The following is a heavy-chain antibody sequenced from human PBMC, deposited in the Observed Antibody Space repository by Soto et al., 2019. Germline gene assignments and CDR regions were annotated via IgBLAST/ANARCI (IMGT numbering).Heavy chain of an antibody. D-gene: IGHD3-3*01. CDR1: GGSISSSSYY. Sequence: SVTLSLTCTVSGGSISSSSYYWGWIRQPPGKGLEWIGSIYYSGSTYYNPSLKSRVTISVDTSKNQFSLKLSSVTAADTAVYYCAKVIPFGVVGGWFDPWGQGTLVTVSS. CDR3: AKVIPFGVVGGWFDP. J-gene: IGHJ5*02. CDR2: IYYSGST. V-gene: IGHV4-39*01.